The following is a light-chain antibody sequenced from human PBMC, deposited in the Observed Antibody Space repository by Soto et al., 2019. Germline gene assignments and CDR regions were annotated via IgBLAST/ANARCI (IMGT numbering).Light chain of an antibody. CDR3: QQELT. CDR2: DAS. J-gene: IGKJ4*01. CDR1: QSVSSN. Sequence: EMVMTQSPATLSVSPGERATLSCRASQSVSSNLAWYQQKPGQAPRLLIYDASNRATGIPARFSGSGSGTDFTLTISSLEPEDFAVYYCQQELTFGGGTKVDIK. V-gene: IGKV3-11*01.